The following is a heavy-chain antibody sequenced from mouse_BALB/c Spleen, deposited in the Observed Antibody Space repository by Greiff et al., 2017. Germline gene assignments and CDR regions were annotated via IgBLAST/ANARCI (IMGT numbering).Heavy chain of an antibody. CDR1: GFTFSDYG. D-gene: IGHD1-1*01. Sequence: DVKLVESGGGLVQPGGSRKLSCAASGFTFSDYGMAWVRQAPGKGPEWVAFISNLAYSIYYADTVTGRFTISRENAKNTLYLEMSSLRSEDTAMYYCARDHGSSHWYFDVWGAGTTVTVSS. CDR3: ARDHGSSHWYFDV. J-gene: IGHJ1*01. V-gene: IGHV5-15*02. CDR2: ISNLAYSI.